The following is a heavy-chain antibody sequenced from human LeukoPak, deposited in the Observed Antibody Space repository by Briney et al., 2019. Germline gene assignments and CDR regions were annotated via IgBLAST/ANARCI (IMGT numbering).Heavy chain of an antibody. J-gene: IGHJ4*02. D-gene: IGHD2-2*01. CDR1: GFTFSSYW. V-gene: IGHV3-7*03. Sequence: PGGSLRLSCAASGFTFSSYWMSWVRQAPGKGLEWVANIKQDGSEKYYVDSVKGRFTISRDNAKNSLYLQMNSLRAEDTAVYYCAKVVVPAAMQVPWDYWGQGTLVTVSS. CDR3: AKVVVPAAMQVPWDY. CDR2: IKQDGSEK.